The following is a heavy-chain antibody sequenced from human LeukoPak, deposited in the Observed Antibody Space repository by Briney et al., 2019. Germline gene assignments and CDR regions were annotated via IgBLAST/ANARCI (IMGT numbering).Heavy chain of an antibody. CDR3: AKGNAGYCSGVSCYPFDY. V-gene: IGHV3-23*01. CDR2: ISGSGGST. CDR1: GFTFSSYA. J-gene: IGHJ4*02. D-gene: IGHD2-15*01. Sequence: GGSLRLSCAASGFTFSSYAMSWVRQAPGKGLEGVSGISGSGGSTYYADSVKGRFSISRDNSKNTLYLQMNSLRAEDTAVYYCAKGNAGYCSGVSCYPFDYWGQGTLVTVSS.